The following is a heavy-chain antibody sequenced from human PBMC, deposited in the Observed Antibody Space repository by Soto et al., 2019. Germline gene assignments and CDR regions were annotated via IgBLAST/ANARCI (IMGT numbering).Heavy chain of an antibody. CDR2: IIPVFGSA. Sequence: QVQLVQSGAEVKKPGSSVKVSCRASGDTFSSYSITWVRQAPGRGLEWMGGIIPVFGSANYAQKFQGRVTITADESTSTAYMELSSLRSQDTAVYFCARDDGWNYRYYDMEVWGQGTTVTVSS. J-gene: IGHJ6*02. V-gene: IGHV1-69*01. CDR1: GDTFSSYS. CDR3: ARDDGWNYRYYDMEV. D-gene: IGHD1-7*01.